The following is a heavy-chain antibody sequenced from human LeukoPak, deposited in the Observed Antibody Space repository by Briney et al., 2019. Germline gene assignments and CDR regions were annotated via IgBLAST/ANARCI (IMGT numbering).Heavy chain of an antibody. J-gene: IGHJ4*02. CDR3: ARQTGYSSSWHFDY. CDR1: GFTFSSYSMN. Sequence: GSLRLSCAASGFTFSSYSMNWVRQPPGKGLEWIGSIYYSGSTYYNPSLKSRVTISVDTSKNQFSLKLSSVTAADTAVYYCARQTGYSSSWHFDYWGQGTLVTVSS. D-gene: IGHD6-13*01. V-gene: IGHV4-59*05. CDR2: IYYSGST.